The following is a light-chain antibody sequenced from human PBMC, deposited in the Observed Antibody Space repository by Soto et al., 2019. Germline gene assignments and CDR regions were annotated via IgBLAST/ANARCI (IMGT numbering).Light chain of an antibody. CDR1: QSVSDS. CDR2: AAS. J-gene: IGKJ1*01. V-gene: IGKV1-39*01. CDR3: HQSYSTPQT. Sequence: GDRVTITCRANQSVSDSLNWYQQKPGKVPKLLIYAASSLRSGVPSRISGSGSGTDFTLTISSLQPEDFATYYCHQSYSTPQTFGQGTKVETK.